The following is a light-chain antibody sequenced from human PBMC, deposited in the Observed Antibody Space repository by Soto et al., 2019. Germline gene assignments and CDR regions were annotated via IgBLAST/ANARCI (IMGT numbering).Light chain of an antibody. V-gene: IGKV3-11*01. J-gene: IGKJ1*01. CDR2: DTS. CDR3: QQYHNLWT. Sequence: EIVLTQSPATLSLSPGERATLSCRASQSVINYLAWYQQKPGQAPRLLIYDTSNRATGIPARFSGSGSGTDFTLIISSLEPEDFAVYYCQQYHNLWTFGQGTKVEIK. CDR1: QSVINY.